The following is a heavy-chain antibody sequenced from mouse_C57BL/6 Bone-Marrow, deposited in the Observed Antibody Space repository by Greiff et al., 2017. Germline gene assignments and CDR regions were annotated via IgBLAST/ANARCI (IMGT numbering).Heavy chain of an antibody. D-gene: IGHD2-5*01. CDR3: TRSIYYSNFDFDY. V-gene: IGHV1-15*01. CDR1: GYTFTDYE. J-gene: IGHJ2*01. Sequence: VQLQQSGAELVRPGASVTLSCKASGYTFTDYEMHWVKQTPVHGLEWIGAIDPETGGTAYNQKFKGKAILTADKSSSTAYMELRSLTSEDSAVYYCTRSIYYSNFDFDYGAKAPLSQSPQ. CDR2: IDPETGGT.